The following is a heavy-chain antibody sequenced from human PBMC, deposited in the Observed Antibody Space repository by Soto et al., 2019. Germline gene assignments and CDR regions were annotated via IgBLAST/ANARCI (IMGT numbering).Heavy chain of an antibody. Sequence: SGPTLVNPTQTLTLTCTFSGFSLSTTGVGAGRIRQPPGKALEWLALIYWDDDKRYSPSLKSRLTITKDTSKNQVVLTMTNMDPVDTATYYCVHGTRTKVTMVRGINTPNTFHNCFDPWGQGTLVTVSS. J-gene: IGHJ5*02. CDR1: GFSLSTTGVG. V-gene: IGHV2-5*02. CDR2: IYWDDDK. D-gene: IGHD3-10*01. CDR3: VHGTRTKVTMVRGINTPNTFHNCFDP.